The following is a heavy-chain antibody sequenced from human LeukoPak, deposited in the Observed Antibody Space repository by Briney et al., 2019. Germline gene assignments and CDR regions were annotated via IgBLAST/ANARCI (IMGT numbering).Heavy chain of an antibody. Sequence: GGSLRLSCAASGFTFSSYEMNWVRQAPGKGLEWVANIQPDGSEEYYVDSVKGRFTISRDNAKNSLYLQMNSLRADDTAVYYCARISGWPPTFDYWGQGTLVTVSS. CDR3: ARISGWPPTFDY. J-gene: IGHJ4*02. CDR2: IQPDGSEE. D-gene: IGHD6-19*01. V-gene: IGHV3-7*01. CDR1: GFTFSSYE.